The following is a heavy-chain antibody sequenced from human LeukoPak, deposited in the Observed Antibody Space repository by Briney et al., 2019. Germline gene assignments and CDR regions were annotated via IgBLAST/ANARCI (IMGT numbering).Heavy chain of an antibody. CDR3: ARSSYGDQHLDF. Sequence: GRSLRLSCAAAGFTVSYYYRSGSRQAPGKSREWISYISGGANTMHYADSMRGRFTISRDNAKNSLYLHLNGLRAEDTAIYYCARSSYGDQHLDFWGQGTLVTVSS. D-gene: IGHD4-17*01. CDR2: ISGGANTM. J-gene: IGHJ4*02. V-gene: IGHV3-11*01. CDR1: GFTVSYYY.